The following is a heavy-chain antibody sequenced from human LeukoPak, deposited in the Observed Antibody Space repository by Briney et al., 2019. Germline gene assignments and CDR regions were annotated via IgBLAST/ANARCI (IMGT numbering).Heavy chain of an antibody. D-gene: IGHD4-17*01. CDR1: GFTFGSYA. V-gene: IGHV3-30-3*01. CDR2: ISYDGSNK. J-gene: IGHJ6*02. Sequence: GGSLRLSCAASGFTFGSYAVHWVRQAPGKGLEWVAVISYDGSNKYYADSVKGRFTISRDNSKNTLYLQMNSLRAEDTAVYYCARDDYGDFRYYYGMDVWGQGTTVTVSS. CDR3: ARDDYGDFRYYYGMDV.